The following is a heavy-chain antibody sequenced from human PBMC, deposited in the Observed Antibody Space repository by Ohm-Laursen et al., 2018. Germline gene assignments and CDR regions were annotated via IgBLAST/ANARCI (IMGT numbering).Heavy chain of an antibody. CDR2: TSGSGAGT. D-gene: IGHD4-17*01. Sequence: SLRLSCAASGFTFSRYAMSWVRQAPGKGLEWVSGTSGSGAGTYYAESVRGRFTISRDNSKDTLFLQMNSLRAEDTAVYYCARGVYGDWGFDYWGQGTLVTVSS. V-gene: IGHV3-23*01. CDR3: ARGVYGDWGFDY. CDR1: GFTFSRYA. J-gene: IGHJ4*02.